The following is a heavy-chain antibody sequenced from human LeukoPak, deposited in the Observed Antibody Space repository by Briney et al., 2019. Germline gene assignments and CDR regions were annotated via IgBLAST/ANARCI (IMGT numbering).Heavy chain of an antibody. Sequence: GGSLRLSCAASGFTFSSYSMNWVRQAPGKGLEWVSSISSSSSYIYYADSVKGRFTISRDNSKNTLYLQMNSLRAGDTAVYCCAKSSGPHYYYMDVWGKGTTVTISS. J-gene: IGHJ6*03. CDR1: GFTFSSYS. CDR3: AKSSGPHYYYMDV. CDR2: ISSSSSYI. D-gene: IGHD6-6*01. V-gene: IGHV3-21*04.